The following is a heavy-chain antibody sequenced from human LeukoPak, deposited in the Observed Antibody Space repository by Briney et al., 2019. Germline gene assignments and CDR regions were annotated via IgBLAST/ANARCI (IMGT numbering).Heavy chain of an antibody. J-gene: IGHJ4*02. D-gene: IGHD5-18*01. Sequence: GGSLRLSCAASGFTFSSYSMNWVRQAPGKGLEWVSSISSSSSYIYYADSVKGRFTISRDNAKNSLYLQMNSLGAEDTAVYYCARDRYSYGKYYFDYWGQGTLVTVSS. CDR3: ARDRYSYGKYYFDY. CDR2: ISSSSSYI. V-gene: IGHV3-21*01. CDR1: GFTFSSYS.